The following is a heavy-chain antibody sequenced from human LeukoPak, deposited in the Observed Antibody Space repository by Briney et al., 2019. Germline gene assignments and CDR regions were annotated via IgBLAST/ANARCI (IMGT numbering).Heavy chain of an antibody. V-gene: IGHV1-18*01. CDR3: ARGRPIVVVMEVHYGMDV. CDR1: GYTFTSYG. J-gene: IGHJ6*02. D-gene: IGHD3-22*01. Sequence: ASVKVSCKASGYTFTSYGISWLRQAPGQGLEWMGWISAYNGNTNYAQELQGRVTMTTDTSTSTAYMELRSLRSDDTAVYYCARGRPIVVVMEVHYGMDVWGQGTTVTVSS. CDR2: ISAYNGNT.